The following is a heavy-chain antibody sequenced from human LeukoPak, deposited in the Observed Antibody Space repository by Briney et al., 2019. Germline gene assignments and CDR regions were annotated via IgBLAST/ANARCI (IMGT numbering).Heavy chain of an antibody. CDR3: ASGYSYGLFDF. D-gene: IGHD5-18*01. J-gene: IGHJ4*02. CDR1: GSSFTDSW. V-gene: IGHV5-10-1*01. CDR2: IDPSDSYT. Sequence: GESLKISCKASGSSFTDSWITWVRQMPGKGLEWMGSIDPSDSYTNYNPSFQGHVTISADKSISTAYLQWSSLKASDTAMYYCASGYSYGLFDFWGQGTLVTVSS.